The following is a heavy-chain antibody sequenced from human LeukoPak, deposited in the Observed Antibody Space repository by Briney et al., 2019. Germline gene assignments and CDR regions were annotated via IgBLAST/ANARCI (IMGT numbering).Heavy chain of an antibody. CDR3: ARKYYYGSGSYWD. CDR2: IKQDGSEK. Sequence: GGSLRLSCAASGFTFSSYWMSWVRQAPGKGLEWVANIKQDGSEKYYVDSVKGRFTISRDNAKNSLYLQMNSLRAADTAVYYCARKYYYGSGSYWDWGQGTLVTVSS. D-gene: IGHD3-10*01. J-gene: IGHJ4*02. V-gene: IGHV3-7*01. CDR1: GFTFSSYW.